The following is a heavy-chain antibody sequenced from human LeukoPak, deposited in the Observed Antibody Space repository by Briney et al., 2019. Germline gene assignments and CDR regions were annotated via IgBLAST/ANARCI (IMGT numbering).Heavy chain of an antibody. CDR1: GFTFSSDG. CDR2: IWYDGSNK. D-gene: IGHD3-10*01. J-gene: IGHJ5*02. CDR3: ARGNYGSGSYYQNNWFDP. Sequence: GGSLRLSCAASGFTFSSDGIHWVRQAPGKGLEWVAVIWYDGSNKYYADSVKGRFTISRDNSKNTLYLQMNSLRAEDTAVYYCARGNYGSGSYYQNNWFDPWGQGTLVTVSS. V-gene: IGHV3-33*01.